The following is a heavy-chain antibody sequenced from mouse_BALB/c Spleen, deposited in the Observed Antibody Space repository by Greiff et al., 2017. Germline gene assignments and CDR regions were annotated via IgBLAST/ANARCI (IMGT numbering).Heavy chain of an antibody. CDR1: GFSLTSYG. CDR3: ARDGYYYGSSYEWYFDY. J-gene: IGHJ2*01. V-gene: IGHV2-9*02. Sequence: QVQLQQSGPGLVAPSQSLSITCTVSGFSLTSYGVHWVRQPPGKGLEWLGVIWAGGSTNYNSALMSRLSISKDNSKSQVFLKMNSLQTDDTAMYYCARDGYYYGSSYEWYFDYWGQGTTLTVSS. CDR2: IWAGGST. D-gene: IGHD1-1*01.